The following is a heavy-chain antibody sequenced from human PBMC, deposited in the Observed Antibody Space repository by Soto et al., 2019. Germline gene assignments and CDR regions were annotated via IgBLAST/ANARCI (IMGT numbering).Heavy chain of an antibody. CDR3: ARAYGVRSLS. Sequence: QITLKESGPTLVKPTQTLTLTCTFSGFSLTTDRVGVGWIRQPPGEALEWLAVIYWDDSKTSRPSLESRLTMPKDTSQNHIALTMSNMDSLDTATYYCARAYGVRSLSWGQGTLVTVSS. D-gene: IGHD2-8*01. V-gene: IGHV2-5*02. CDR1: GFSLTTDRVG. J-gene: IGHJ5*02. CDR2: IYWDDSK.